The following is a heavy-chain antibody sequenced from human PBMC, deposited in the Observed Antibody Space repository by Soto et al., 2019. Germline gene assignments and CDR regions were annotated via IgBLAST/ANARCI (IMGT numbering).Heavy chain of an antibody. V-gene: IGHV5-10-1*01. J-gene: IGHJ6*02. CDR3: ARTGVPAAYYYYGMDV. CDR1: GYSFTSYW. CDR2: IDPSDSYT. Sequence: VESLKISCKGSGYSFTSYWISWVRQMPGKGLEWMGRIDPSDSYTNYSPSFQGHVTISADKSISTAYLQWSSLKASDTAMYYCARTGVPAAYYYYGMDVWGQGTTVTVSS. D-gene: IGHD2-2*01.